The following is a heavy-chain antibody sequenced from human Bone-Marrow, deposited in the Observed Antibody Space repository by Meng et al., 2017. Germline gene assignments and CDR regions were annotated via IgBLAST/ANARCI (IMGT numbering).Heavy chain of an antibody. J-gene: IGHJ4*02. CDR2: IYSGGST. V-gene: IGHV3-53*01. Sequence: EVQLVGSGGGLIQPWWYLRLSCEASGFRVSSNYMSWVRQAPVKGLEWISVIYSGGSTYYADSVKGRFTISRDNAKNSLYLQMNGLRAEDTAVYYCAGDFDYWGQGTLVTVSS. CDR3: AGDFDY. CDR1: GFRVSSNY.